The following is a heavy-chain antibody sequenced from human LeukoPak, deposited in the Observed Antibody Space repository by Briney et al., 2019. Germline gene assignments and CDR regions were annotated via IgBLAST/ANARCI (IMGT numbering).Heavy chain of an antibody. D-gene: IGHD3-16*01. Sequence: GGSLRLSCAASGFTFSNYAMTWVRQPPGKGLEWVSTLPGSADTTYYADSVAGRFTIFRDNSQSTLSLHMSSLRPEDTALYFCAKGRRSSQSFLSLDAFDVWGRGTMVTVSS. CDR1: GFTFSNYA. CDR3: AKGRRSSQSFLSLDAFDV. J-gene: IGHJ3*01. V-gene: IGHV3-23*01. CDR2: LPGSADTT.